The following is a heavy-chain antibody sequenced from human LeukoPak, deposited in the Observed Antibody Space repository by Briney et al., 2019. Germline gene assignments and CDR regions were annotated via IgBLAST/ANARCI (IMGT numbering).Heavy chain of an antibody. D-gene: IGHD5-18*01. J-gene: IGHJ3*02. CDR2: ISSSGSTI. Sequence: GGSLRLSCAASGFTFSSFEMNWVRQAPGKGLEWGSYISSSGSTIYYADSVKGRFTISRDNAKNSLYLQMNSLRAEDTAVYYCAREEAWIQNAFDIWGQGTMVTVSS. CDR3: AREEAWIQNAFDI. CDR1: GFTFSSFE. V-gene: IGHV3-48*03.